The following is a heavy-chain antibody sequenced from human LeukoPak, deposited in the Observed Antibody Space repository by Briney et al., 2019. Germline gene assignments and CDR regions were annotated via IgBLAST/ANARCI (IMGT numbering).Heavy chain of an antibody. CDR3: ATHLGNYYDSRGYYGYELFSPIDY. Sequence: PGGPLRLSCAASGFTFSSYSMNWVRQAPGKGLELVSAISSNSSYIYDPDSQKGRFTISRDNAKNSLYLQMNSLRAEDTAVYYCATHLGNYYDSRGYYGYELFSPIDYWGQGTLVTVSS. CDR2: ISSNSSYI. V-gene: IGHV3-21*01. J-gene: IGHJ4*02. D-gene: IGHD3-22*01. CDR1: GFTFSSYS.